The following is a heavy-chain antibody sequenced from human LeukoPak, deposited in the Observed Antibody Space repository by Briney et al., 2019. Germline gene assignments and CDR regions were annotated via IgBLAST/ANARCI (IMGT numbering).Heavy chain of an antibody. CDR1: GDSMTSSNHY. V-gene: IGHV4-39*01. CDR2: IYYGGST. J-gene: IGHJ6*02. D-gene: IGHD2-15*01. CDR3: ARRSHCTGDSCYPV. Sequence: PSETLSLTCTVSGDSMTSSNHYWVWIRQPPGKGLEWIGSIYYGGSTYYNPSLKSRVTISQDTSKNQFSLKVNTVTAADTAVYHCARRSHCTGDSCYPVWGQGTMVTVSS.